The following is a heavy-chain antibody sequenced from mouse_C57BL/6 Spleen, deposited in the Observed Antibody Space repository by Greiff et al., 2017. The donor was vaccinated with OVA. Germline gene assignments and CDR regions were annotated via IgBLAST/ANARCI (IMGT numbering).Heavy chain of an antibody. D-gene: IGHD1-1*01. J-gene: IGHJ1*03. CDR3: AGDYGNSPYWYFDV. CDR1: GYTFTSYW. CDR2: IDPSDSYT. V-gene: IGHV1-69*01. Sequence: QVQLQQPGPELVMPGASVKLSCKASGYTFTSYWMHWVKQRPGQGLEWIGAIDPSDSYTNYNQKFKGKSTLTVDKSSSTAYMQLSSLTSEDAAVYYCAGDYGNSPYWYFDVWGTGTTVTVSS.